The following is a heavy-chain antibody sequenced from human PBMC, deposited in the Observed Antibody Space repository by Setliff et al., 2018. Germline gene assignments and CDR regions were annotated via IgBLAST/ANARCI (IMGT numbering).Heavy chain of an antibody. D-gene: IGHD3-3*01. CDR2: IYHSGST. V-gene: IGHV4-38-2*01. Sequence: PSETLSLTCAVSGFFMSSGYYWGWIRQTPGKGLEWIGSIYHSGSTYYNPSLKSRVTISVDTSKNQFSLQLSSVTAADTAVYYCATLTMTIQIWYFDLWG. CDR3: ATLTMTIQIWYFDL. J-gene: IGHJ2*01. CDR1: GFFMSSGYY.